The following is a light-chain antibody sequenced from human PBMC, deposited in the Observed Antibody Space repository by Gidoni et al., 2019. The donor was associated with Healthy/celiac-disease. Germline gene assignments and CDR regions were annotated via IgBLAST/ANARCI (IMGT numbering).Light chain of an antibody. CDR2: LGS. CDR1: QSLLHSNGYNY. CDR3: MQALQTPWT. Sequence: EIVMTQSPLSLPVTPGEAASISCRSSQSLLHSNGYNYLDWYLQKPGQSPQLLIYLGSTRASGVPYRFSGSGSGTYFTLTISRVEAEDVGVYYCMQALQTPWTFGQGTKVEIK. V-gene: IGKV2-28*01. J-gene: IGKJ1*01.